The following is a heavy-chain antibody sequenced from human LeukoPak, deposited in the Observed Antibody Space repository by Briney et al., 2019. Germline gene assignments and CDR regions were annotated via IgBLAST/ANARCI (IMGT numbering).Heavy chain of an antibody. Sequence: ASVKVSCKVSGYTFTDYYMHWVQQAPGKGLEWMGLVDPEDGETIYAEKFQGRVTITADTSTDTAYMELSSLRSEDTAVYYCATGSMSLPSSFDYWGQGTLVTVSS. CDR1: GYTFTDYY. J-gene: IGHJ4*02. D-gene: IGHD5/OR15-5a*01. V-gene: IGHV1-69-2*01. CDR2: VDPEDGET. CDR3: ATGSMSLPSSFDY.